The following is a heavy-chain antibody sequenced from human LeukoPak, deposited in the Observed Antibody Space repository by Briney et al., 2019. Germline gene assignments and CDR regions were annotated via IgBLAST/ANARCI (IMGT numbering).Heavy chain of an antibody. CDR1: GSSFTSFW. CDR3: ARMSTYYYDSSGYYPHWYYYYMDV. CDR2: IYPGVSDT. D-gene: IGHD3-22*01. V-gene: IGHV5-51*01. Sequence: LGASLKISCKGSGSSFTSFWIGGVGQMPGKGLGWVGIIYPGVSDTSYSPSFKGEVTISANKSISTTYQQWSSLKASDTARYYCARMSTYYYDSSGYYPHWYYYYMDVWGKGTTVTVSS. J-gene: IGHJ6*03.